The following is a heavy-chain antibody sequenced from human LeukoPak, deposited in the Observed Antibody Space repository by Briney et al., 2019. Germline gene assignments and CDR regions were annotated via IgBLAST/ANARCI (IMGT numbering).Heavy chain of an antibody. CDR3: ARDLGISYYDSSGYYFSLGY. Sequence: ASVKVPCKASGYTFTSYGISWVRQAPGQGLEWMGWISAYNGNTNYAQKLQGRVTMTTDTSTSTAYMELRSLRSDDTAVYYCARDLGISYYDSSGYYFSLGYWGQGTLVTVSS. CDR2: ISAYNGNT. V-gene: IGHV1-18*01. J-gene: IGHJ4*02. D-gene: IGHD3-22*01. CDR1: GYTFTSYG.